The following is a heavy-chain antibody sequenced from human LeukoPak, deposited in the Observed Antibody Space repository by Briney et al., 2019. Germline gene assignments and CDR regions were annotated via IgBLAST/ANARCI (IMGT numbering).Heavy chain of an antibody. CDR2: ISYDGSNK. Sequence: GGSLRLSCAASGFTFSSYSMNWVRQAPGKGLEWVAVISYDGSNKYYADSVKGRFTISRDNSKNTLYLQMNSLRAEDTAVYYCARDWDHRLAYCGGDCYPYGMDVWGQGTTVTVSS. CDR1: GFTFSSYS. D-gene: IGHD2-21*02. V-gene: IGHV3-30*03. CDR3: ARDWDHRLAYCGGDCYPYGMDV. J-gene: IGHJ6*02.